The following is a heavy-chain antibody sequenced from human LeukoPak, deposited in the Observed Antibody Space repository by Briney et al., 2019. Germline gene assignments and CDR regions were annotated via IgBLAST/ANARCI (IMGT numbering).Heavy chain of an antibody. CDR3: ARTRYESSFHAFDI. J-gene: IGHJ3*02. CDR1: GFTFSSFQ. CDR2: ISSSGSTI. Sequence: GGSLRLSCAASGFTFSSFQMNWVRQAPGKGLEWLSYISSSGSTIYYADSVKGRFTISRDNAKNSLYLQMNGLRAEDTAVYYCARTRYESSFHAFDIWGQGTMVTVSS. D-gene: IGHD3-22*01. V-gene: IGHV3-48*03.